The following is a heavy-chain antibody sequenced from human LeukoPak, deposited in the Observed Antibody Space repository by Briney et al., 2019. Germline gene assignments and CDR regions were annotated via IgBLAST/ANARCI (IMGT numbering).Heavy chain of an antibody. V-gene: IGHV3-9*01. CDR3: AKNSLVNYYYSSGYYYPYFDY. J-gene: IGHJ4*02. Sequence: GGSLRLSCAASGFTFDDYAMHWVRQAPGKGLEWVSGISWNSGSIGYADSVKGRFTISRDNAKNSLYLQMNSLRAEDTALYYCAKNSLVNYYYSSGYYYPYFDYWGQGTLVTVSS. CDR2: ISWNSGSI. D-gene: IGHD3-22*01. CDR1: GFTFDDYA.